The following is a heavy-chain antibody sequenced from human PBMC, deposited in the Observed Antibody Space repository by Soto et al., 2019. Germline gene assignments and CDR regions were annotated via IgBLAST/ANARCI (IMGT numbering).Heavy chain of an antibody. J-gene: IGHJ3*02. CDR1: GFTVTSNY. D-gene: IGHD1-7*01. CDR2: IYSGGNT. Sequence: EVQLVETGGGLIQPGGSLRLSCAASGFTVTSNYMSWVRQAPGEGLEWVSVIYSGGNTYYADSVKGRFTISRDNSKNSLYLKMNSMRTEDTAVYYCAAGTLPRGGGAFDIWGQGTMVSVSS. CDR3: AAGTLPRGGGAFDI. V-gene: IGHV3-53*02.